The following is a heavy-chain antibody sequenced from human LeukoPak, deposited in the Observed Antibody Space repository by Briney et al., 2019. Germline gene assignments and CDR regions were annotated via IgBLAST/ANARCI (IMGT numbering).Heavy chain of an antibody. Sequence: PGGSLRLSCAASGFTFSRSAMSWVRQAPGKGLEWVSAISGSGGSTYYADSVKGRFTISRDNSKNTLYLQMNSLRAEDTAVYYCATLIPPLGCGGDCSWGQGTLVTVSS. CDR3: ATLIPPLGCGGDCS. V-gene: IGHV3-23*01. D-gene: IGHD2-21*02. CDR1: GFTFSRSA. CDR2: ISGSGGST. J-gene: IGHJ4*02.